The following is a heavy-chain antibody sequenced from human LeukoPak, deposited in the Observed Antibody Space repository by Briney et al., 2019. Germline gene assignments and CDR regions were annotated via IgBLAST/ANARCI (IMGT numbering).Heavy chain of an antibody. V-gene: IGHV1-2*02. CDR1: GYTFTGYY. CDR3: ARVPIVVVPAAIPYFDY. CDR2: INPNSGGT. D-gene: IGHD2-2*01. Sequence: ASVKVSCKASGYTFTGYYMHWVRQAPGQGLEWMGWINPNSGGTNYAQKFQGRVTMTRDTSISTAYTELSRLRSDDTAVYYCARVPIVVVPAAIPYFDYWGQGTLVIVSS. J-gene: IGHJ4*02.